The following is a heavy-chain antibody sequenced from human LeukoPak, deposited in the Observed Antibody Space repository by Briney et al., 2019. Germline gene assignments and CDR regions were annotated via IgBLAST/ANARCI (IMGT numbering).Heavy chain of an antibody. CDR2: IYTSGST. D-gene: IGHD3-22*01. CDR3: ARDLYYYDSSGYPTWYFDL. Sequence: PSETLSLTCTVSGNSISSGDNYWSWIRQPAGKGLEWIGRIYTSGSTKYNPSLKSRVTMSVDTSKNQFSLKLSSVTAADTAVYYCARDLYYYDSSGYPTWYFDLWGRGTLVTVSS. CDR1: GNSISSGDNY. J-gene: IGHJ2*01. V-gene: IGHV4-61*02.